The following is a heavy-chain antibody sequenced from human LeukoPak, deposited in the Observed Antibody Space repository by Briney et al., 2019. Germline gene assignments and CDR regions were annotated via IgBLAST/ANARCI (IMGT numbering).Heavy chain of an antibody. CDR1: GFTFSSYS. V-gene: IGHV3-21*01. CDR3: ARDHIVVVPAAPPPLDY. J-gene: IGHJ4*02. CDR2: ISSSSSYI. D-gene: IGHD2-2*01. Sequence: GGSLRLSCAASGFTFSSYSMNWVRQAPGKGLEWVSSISSSSSYIYYADSVKGRFTIPRDNAKNSLYLQMNSLRAEDTAVYYCARDHIVVVPAAPPPLDYWGQGTLVTVSS.